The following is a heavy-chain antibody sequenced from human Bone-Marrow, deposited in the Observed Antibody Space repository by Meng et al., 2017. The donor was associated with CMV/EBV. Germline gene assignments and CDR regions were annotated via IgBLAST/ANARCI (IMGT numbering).Heavy chain of an antibody. CDR1: GFTFSSYS. J-gene: IGHJ6*02. V-gene: IGHV3-21*01. Sequence: GESLKISCAASGFTFSSYSMNWVRQAPGKGLEWVSYISSSSSYIYYADSVKGRFTISRDNAKNSPYLQMNSLRAEDTAVYYCARKDIRLAYYGMDVWGQGTTVTVSS. CDR3: ARKDIRLAYYGMDV. D-gene: IGHD2-15*01. CDR2: ISSSSSYI.